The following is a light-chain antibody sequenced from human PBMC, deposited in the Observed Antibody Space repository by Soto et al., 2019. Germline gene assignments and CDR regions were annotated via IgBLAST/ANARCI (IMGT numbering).Light chain of an antibody. CDR2: DAS. CDR3: QQRSSSPRA. V-gene: IGKV3-11*01. Sequence: DIVLTQSPATLSLSPGERATLSCRASQSVASSLIWYQQKPGQAPRLLIYDASNRRCGIPARFSGSGSGTDFTLTISSLEPEDFAVYYCQQRSSSPRAFGGGTKVEIK. J-gene: IGKJ4*01. CDR1: QSVASS.